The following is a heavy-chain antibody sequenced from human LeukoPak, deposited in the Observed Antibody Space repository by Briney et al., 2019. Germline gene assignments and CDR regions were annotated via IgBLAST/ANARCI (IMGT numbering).Heavy chain of an antibody. CDR2: MKKDGSEK. CDR3: AREGDYGDYEDY. CDR1: GFTFSGYW. J-gene: IGHJ4*02. D-gene: IGHD4-17*01. Sequence: GGSLRLSCAASGFTFSGYWMSWVRQGPGKGLEWVANMKKDGSEKYYVDSVKGRFTISRDNAKNSLYLQMNSLRADDTAVYYCAREGDYGDYEDYWGQGTLVTVSS. V-gene: IGHV3-7*05.